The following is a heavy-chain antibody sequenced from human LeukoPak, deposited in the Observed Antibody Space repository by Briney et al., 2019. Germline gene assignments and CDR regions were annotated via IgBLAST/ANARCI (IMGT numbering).Heavy chain of an antibody. CDR3: ARLAIRSTWYFDL. V-gene: IGHV4-4*09. CDR1: GGSIIDYY. Sequence: SETLSLTCTVYGGSIIDYYYNWIRQPPGQGQGLEWIGFISPGGNTNYNPSLKSRVSISVDKSKNQCSLTVTSVAAADTAMYYCARLAIRSTWYFDLWGRGTLVTVSS. J-gene: IGHJ2*01. D-gene: IGHD3-10*01. CDR2: ISPGGNT.